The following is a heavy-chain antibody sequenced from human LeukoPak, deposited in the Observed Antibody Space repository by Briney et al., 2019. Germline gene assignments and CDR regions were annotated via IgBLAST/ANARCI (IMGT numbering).Heavy chain of an antibody. Sequence: PGGSLRLSCAASGFTFDDYAMHWVRQAPGKGLEWVSLISWDGGSTYYADSVKGRFTISRDNSKNSLYLQMNSLRAEDTALYYCTKDIMGAVAGAYLFDYWGQGTLVTVSS. J-gene: IGHJ4*02. CDR3: TKDIMGAVAGAYLFDY. V-gene: IGHV3-43D*04. D-gene: IGHD6-19*01. CDR2: ISWDGGST. CDR1: GFTFDDYA.